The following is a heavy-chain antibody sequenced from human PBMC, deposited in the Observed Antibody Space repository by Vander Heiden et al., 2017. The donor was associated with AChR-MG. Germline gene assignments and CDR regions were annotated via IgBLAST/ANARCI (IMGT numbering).Heavy chain of an antibody. V-gene: IGHV3-23*01. D-gene: IGHD6-19*01. CDR2: ISGSGGST. Sequence: EVQLLESGGGLVQPGGSLRLSCAASVFTFSSYAMSWVRQAPGKGLEWASAISGSGGSTYYADSVKGRFTISRDNSKNTLYLQMNSLRAEDTAVYYCAKDFHYSSGRGSGFDYWGQGTLVTVSS. CDR1: VFTFSSYA. CDR3: AKDFHYSSGRGSGFDY. J-gene: IGHJ4*02.